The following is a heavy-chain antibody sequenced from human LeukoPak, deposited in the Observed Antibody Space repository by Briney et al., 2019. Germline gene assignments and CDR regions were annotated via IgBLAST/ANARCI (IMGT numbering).Heavy chain of an antibody. D-gene: IGHD1-14*01. CDR3: ASSEPVGWYFDY. CDR1: GFTFRTYA. CDR2: ISNSGGST. V-gene: IGHV3-23*01. Sequence: PGGSLRLSCAASGFTFRTYAMIWVRQAPGKGLEWVSAISNSGGSTYYADSVKGRFTISRDNAKNSLYLQMNSLRAEDTAVYYCASSEPVGWYFDYWGQGTLVTVSS. J-gene: IGHJ4*02.